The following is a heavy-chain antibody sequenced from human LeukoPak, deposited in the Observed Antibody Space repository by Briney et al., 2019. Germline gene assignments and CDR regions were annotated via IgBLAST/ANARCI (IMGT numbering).Heavy chain of an antibody. J-gene: IGHJ2*01. CDR2: INWNSGNI. CDR1: GFTFDDYA. D-gene: IGHD6-19*01. CDR3: AGGDSSGWYFDL. Sequence: GGSLRLSCAASGFTFDDYAMHWVRQAPGKGLEWVSGINWNSGNIGYADSVKGRFTISRDNAKNSLYLQMNSLRAEDTALYYCAGGDSSGWYFDLWGRGTLVTVSS. V-gene: IGHV3-9*01.